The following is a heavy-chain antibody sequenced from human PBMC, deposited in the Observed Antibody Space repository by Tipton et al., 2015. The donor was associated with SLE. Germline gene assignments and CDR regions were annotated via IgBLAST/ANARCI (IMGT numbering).Heavy chain of an antibody. J-gene: IGHJ6*02. D-gene: IGHD1/OR15-1a*01. V-gene: IGHV4-59*08. Sequence: TLSLTCTVSGGSIGTYYWSWIRQPPGKGLEWIGDIYYSGSTNYNPSLTSRVTMSVDTSKNQFSLKLSSVTAADTAVYYCASLRGEQGSYYYYGMDVWGQGTTVTVSS. CDR1: GGSIGTYY. CDR2: IYYSGST. CDR3: ASLRGEQGSYYYYGMDV.